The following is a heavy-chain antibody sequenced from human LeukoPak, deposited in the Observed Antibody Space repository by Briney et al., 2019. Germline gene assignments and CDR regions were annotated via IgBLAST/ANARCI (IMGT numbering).Heavy chain of an antibody. CDR2: IYDSGST. D-gene: IGHD2-15*01. J-gene: IGHJ3*02. V-gene: IGHV4-30-4*01. Sequence: SQTLSLTCTVSGASIRSGDYYWSWIRQPPGKGLEWIGYIYDSGSTYYNPSLKSRITISVDTSENRFPLKLSSVTATDTAVYYCARDCSGGSCYGAFDIWGQGTMVTVSS. CDR3: ARDCSGGSCYGAFDI. CDR1: GASIRSGDYY.